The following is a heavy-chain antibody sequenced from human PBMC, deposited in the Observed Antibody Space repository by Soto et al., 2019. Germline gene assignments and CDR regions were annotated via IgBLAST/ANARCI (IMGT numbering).Heavy chain of an antibody. J-gene: IGHJ5*02. V-gene: IGHV1-46*03. CDR2: INPSGGST. CDR1: GYTFTSYY. D-gene: IGHD2-15*01. Sequence: ASVKVSCKASGYTFTSYYMHWVRQAPGQGLEWMGIINPSGGSTSYAQKFQGRVTMTRDTSTSTVYMELSSLRSEDTAVYYCAREGYCSGGSCYESGDNWFDPWGQGTLVTVSS. CDR3: AREGYCSGGSCYESGDNWFDP.